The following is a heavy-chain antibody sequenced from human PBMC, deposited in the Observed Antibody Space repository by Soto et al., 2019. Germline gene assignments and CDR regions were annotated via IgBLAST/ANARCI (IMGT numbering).Heavy chain of an antibody. D-gene: IGHD6-19*01. CDR2: IIPIFGTA. CDR1: GGTFSSYA. J-gene: IGHJ4*02. Sequence: ASVKVSCKASGGTFSSYAISWVRQAPGQGLEWMGGIIPIFGTANYAQKFQGRVTITADESTSTAYMELSSLRSEDTAVYYCAREGSSGSGSWGQGTLVTVSS. V-gene: IGHV1-69*13. CDR3: AREGSSGSGS.